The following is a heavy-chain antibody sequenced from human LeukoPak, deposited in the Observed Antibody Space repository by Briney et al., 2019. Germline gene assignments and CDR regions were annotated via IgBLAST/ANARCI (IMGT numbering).Heavy chain of an antibody. D-gene: IGHD3-22*01. CDR3: AKDFHASSGYYLDY. J-gene: IGHJ4*02. CDR2: ISGSGST. V-gene: IGHV3-23*01. Sequence: GGSLRLSCAASGFTFSSYAMSWVRQAPGKGLEWVSAISGSGSTYYADSVKGRFTISRDNSKNTLYLQMNSLRAEDTAVYYCAKDFHASSGYYLDYWGQGTLVTASS. CDR1: GFTFSSYA.